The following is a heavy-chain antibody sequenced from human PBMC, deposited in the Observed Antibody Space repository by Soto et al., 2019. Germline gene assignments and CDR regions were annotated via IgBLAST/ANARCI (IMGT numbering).Heavy chain of an antibody. V-gene: IGHV3-30*18. CDR2: ISYDGSNK. Sequence: GGSLRLSCAASGFTFSSYGMHWVRQAPGKGLEWVAVISYDGSNKYYADSVKGRFTISRDNSKNTLYLQMNSLRAEDTAVYYCAKDRSWLAITVCGYWGQGTLVTVSS. D-gene: IGHD6-19*01. CDR1: GFTFSSYG. J-gene: IGHJ4*02. CDR3: AKDRSWLAITVCGY.